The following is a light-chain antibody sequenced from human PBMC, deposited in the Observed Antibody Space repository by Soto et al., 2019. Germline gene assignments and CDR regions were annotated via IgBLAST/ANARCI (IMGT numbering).Light chain of an antibody. J-gene: IGKJ1*01. CDR2: KAS. CDR1: QTISSW. V-gene: IGKV1-5*03. CDR3: QHYNGYSEA. Sequence: DIQMTQSPSTLSGSVGDRVTITCRASQTISSWLAWYQQKPGKAPKLLIYKASTLKSGVPSRFSDSGSGTEFTPTISSLQPDDFATYDCQHYNGYSEAFGKGTKVELK.